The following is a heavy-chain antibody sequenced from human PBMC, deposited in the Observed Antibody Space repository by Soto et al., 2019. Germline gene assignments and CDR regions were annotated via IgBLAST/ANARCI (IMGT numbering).Heavy chain of an antibody. CDR1: GDSISSSNW. CDR2: IYHRGST. V-gene: IGHV4-4*02. Sequence: SETLSLTCAVSGDSISSSNWWSWVRQAPGKGLEWIGEIYHRGSTNYNPSLKSRVTISVDKSKNQFSLKLTSVTAADTAVYFCTRVAAAGASAAAGASDYWGQGTLVTVSS. CDR3: TRVAAAGASAAAGASDY. J-gene: IGHJ4*02. D-gene: IGHD6-13*01.